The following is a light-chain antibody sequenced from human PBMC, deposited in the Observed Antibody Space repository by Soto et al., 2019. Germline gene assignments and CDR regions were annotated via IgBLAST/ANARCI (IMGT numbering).Light chain of an antibody. CDR2: EVR. V-gene: IGLV2-14*01. J-gene: IGLJ2*01. CDR3: SSYTSSNTVV. CDR1: SSDVGGYNY. Sequence: QSALTQPASVSGSPGQSITISCTGTSSDVGGYNYVSWYQQHPGKAPKLIIYEVRDRPSGVSNRFSGSKSGNTASLTISGLQAEDEADYYCSSYTSSNTVVFGGGTKLTVL.